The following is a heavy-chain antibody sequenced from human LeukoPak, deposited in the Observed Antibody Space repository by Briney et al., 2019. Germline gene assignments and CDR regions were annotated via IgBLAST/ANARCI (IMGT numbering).Heavy chain of an antibody. V-gene: IGHV3-48*02. J-gene: IGHJ4*02. D-gene: IGHD4-23*01. CDR1: GFTFGTYA. CDR2: ISSSSSTI. Sequence: GGSLRLSCAASGFTFGTYAMNWVRQAPGKGLEWVSYISSSSSTIYFPDSVKGRFTISRDNAKNSLYLQMNGLRDEDTAVYYCARDAGGGYFDYWGQGTLVTVSS. CDR3: ARDAGGGYFDY.